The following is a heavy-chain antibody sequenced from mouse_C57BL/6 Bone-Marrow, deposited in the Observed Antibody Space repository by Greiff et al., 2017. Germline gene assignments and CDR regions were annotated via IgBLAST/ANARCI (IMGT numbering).Heavy chain of an antibody. CDR1: GFTFSDYG. CDR2: ISSGSSTI. Sequence: VQLQQSGGGLVKPGGSLKLSCAASGFTFSDYGMHWVRQAPEKGLEWVAYISSGSSTIYYAATVKGRFTISRDNAKNTLFLQMTSLRSADSAMYYCARRNLRRWGQGTTLTVSS. V-gene: IGHV5-17*01. J-gene: IGHJ2*01. CDR3: ARRNLRR. D-gene: IGHD1-2*01.